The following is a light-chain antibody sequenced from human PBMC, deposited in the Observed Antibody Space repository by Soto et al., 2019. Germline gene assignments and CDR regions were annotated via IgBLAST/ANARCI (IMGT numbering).Light chain of an antibody. CDR3: QQYYSTTLT. CDR2: WAS. V-gene: IGKV4-1*01. Sequence: DIVMTQSPDSLAVSLGERATINCKSSQSVLYSSNNKNYLAWYQQKPGQPPKLLIYWASTRESGVPDRFSGSGSGTDFTLTISSLQAEDVAVYYCQQYYSTTLTFGRGTRVAIK. CDR1: QSVLYSSNNKNY. J-gene: IGKJ3*01.